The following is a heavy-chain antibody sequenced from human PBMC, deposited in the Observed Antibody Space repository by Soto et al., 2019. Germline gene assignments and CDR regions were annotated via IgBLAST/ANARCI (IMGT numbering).Heavy chain of an antibody. CDR3: ARAGGRREYYYGIDA. CDR1: AYTFTSYY. CDR2: INPSDGSS. D-gene: IGHD3-10*01. J-gene: IGHJ6*02. Sequence: CKTSAYTFTSYYVHWVRQAPGQGLEWMGIINPSDGSSTYAQRFQGRVTMTRDTSTTTVYMELSSLRSEDTAIFYCARAGGRREYYYGIDAWGQGTTFTVSS. V-gene: IGHV1-46*01.